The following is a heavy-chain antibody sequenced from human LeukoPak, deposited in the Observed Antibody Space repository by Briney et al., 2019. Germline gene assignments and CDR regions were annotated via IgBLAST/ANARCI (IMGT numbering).Heavy chain of an antibody. Sequence: GGSLRLSCAASGFTFSSYWMHWVRQAPGKGLVWVSRINSDGSSTSYADSVKGRFTISRDNAKNSLYLQMNSLRAEDTAIYYCARAITIFGVTMTYFDYWGQGTLVTVSS. CDR3: ARAITIFGVTMTYFDY. V-gene: IGHV3-74*01. D-gene: IGHD3-3*01. J-gene: IGHJ4*02. CDR1: GFTFSSYW. CDR2: INSDGSST.